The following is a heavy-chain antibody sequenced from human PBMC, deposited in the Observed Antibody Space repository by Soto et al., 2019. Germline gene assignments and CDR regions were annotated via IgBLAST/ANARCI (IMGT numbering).Heavy chain of an antibody. CDR3: ARLAHDILTGYGYYYGMDV. J-gene: IGHJ6*02. D-gene: IGHD3-9*01. CDR1: GGSISSSRCH. CDR2: IKYSGTT. V-gene: IGHV4-39*01. Sequence: SETLSLTCTVSGGSISSSRCHWGWIRQPPGKGLEWIASIKYSGTTFYNPSLKSRVTLSVDTSKNQFALKLSSVTAAETAVYYCARLAHDILTGYGYYYGMDVWGQGTTVTVSS.